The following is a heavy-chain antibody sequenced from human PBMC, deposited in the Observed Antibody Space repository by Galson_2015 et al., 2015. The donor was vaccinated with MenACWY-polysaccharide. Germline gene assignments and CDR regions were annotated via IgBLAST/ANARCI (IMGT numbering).Heavy chain of an antibody. D-gene: IGHD1-26*01. Sequence: SLRLSCAASGFTFSSYGMSWVRQAPGKGLEWVSSISGSGGSTFYADSVKGRFTISRDNSKNTLSLQVNSLRAEDTTKYYCAKDLRVGATAGSELDFWGQGTL. CDR1: GFTFSSYG. CDR2: ISGSGGST. J-gene: IGHJ4*02. CDR3: AKDLRVGATAGSELDF. V-gene: IGHV3-23*01.